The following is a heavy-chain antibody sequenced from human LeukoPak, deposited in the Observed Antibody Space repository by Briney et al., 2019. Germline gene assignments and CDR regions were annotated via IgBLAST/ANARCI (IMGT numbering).Heavy chain of an antibody. CDR1: GFTFSSYG. D-gene: IGHD6-19*01. CDR2: ISYDGSNK. Sequence: GGSLRLSCAASGFTFSSYGMHWVRQAPGKGLEWVAVISYDGSNKYYADSVKGRFTISRDNSKNTLYPQMNSLRAEDTAVYYCAKGDSSGWPFDYWGQGTLVTVSS. V-gene: IGHV3-30*18. CDR3: AKGDSSGWPFDY. J-gene: IGHJ4*02.